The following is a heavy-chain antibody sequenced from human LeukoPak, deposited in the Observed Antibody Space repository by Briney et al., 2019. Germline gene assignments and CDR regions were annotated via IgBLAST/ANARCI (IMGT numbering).Heavy chain of an antibody. Sequence: GRSLRLSCAASGFTFSSYGMHWVRQAPGKGLEWVAVMWYDGSNKYYADSVKGRFTISRDNSKNTLYLQMNSLRAEDTAVYYCARDRVTTRSNWFDPWGQGTLVTVSS. D-gene: IGHD4-17*01. CDR1: GFTFSSYG. V-gene: IGHV3-33*08. J-gene: IGHJ5*02. CDR2: MWYDGSNK. CDR3: ARDRVTTRSNWFDP.